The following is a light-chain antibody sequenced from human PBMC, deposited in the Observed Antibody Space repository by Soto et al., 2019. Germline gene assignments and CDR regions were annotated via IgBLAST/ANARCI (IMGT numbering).Light chain of an antibody. CDR3: QQYDTYPRT. CDR2: DAS. Sequence: DLKRTPSPSILSASVGDRVTITCRATQTINNWLAWYQQKPGRAPKLLIYDASSLESGVPSRFSGSGSATEFTLTISSLQPDDSATYYCQQYDTYPRTFGQGTKVDI. CDR1: QTINNW. V-gene: IGKV1-5*01. J-gene: IGKJ1*01.